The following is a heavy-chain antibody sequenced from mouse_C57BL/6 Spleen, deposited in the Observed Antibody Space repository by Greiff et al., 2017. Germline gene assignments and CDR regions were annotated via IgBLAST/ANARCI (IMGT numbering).Heavy chain of an antibody. CDR3: ARWGSNYAMDY. Sequence: VQLQQPGAELVMPGASVKLSCKASGYTFTSYWMHWVKQRPGQGLEWIGELDPSDSYTNYNQKFKGKSTLTVDKSSSTAYMQLSSLTSEDSAVYYCARWGSNYAMDYWGQGTSVTVSS. CDR1: GYTFTSYW. CDR2: LDPSDSYT. V-gene: IGHV1-69*01. D-gene: IGHD1-1*01. J-gene: IGHJ4*01.